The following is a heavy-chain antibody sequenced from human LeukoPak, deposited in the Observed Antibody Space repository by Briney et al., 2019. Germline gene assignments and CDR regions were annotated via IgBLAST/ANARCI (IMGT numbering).Heavy chain of an antibody. V-gene: IGHV4-39*02. CDR2: VSDRGMP. CDR3: ARLTLTGVGGRGWFDS. CDR1: GDSITDSGWS. D-gene: IGHD3-3*01. J-gene: IGHJ5*01. Sequence: SETLSLTCFVSGDSITDSGWSWGWVRQPPGKRLEWIGTLPYDENVSDRGMPSYNPSLKSRVTISADTSKNHLSLKLNSVTAADTASYYCARLTLTGVGGRGWFDSWGQGALVIVSS.